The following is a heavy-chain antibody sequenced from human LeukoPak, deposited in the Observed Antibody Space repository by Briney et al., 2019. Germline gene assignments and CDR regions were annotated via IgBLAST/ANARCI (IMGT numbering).Heavy chain of an antibody. V-gene: IGHV3-53*01. CDR3: ATDLGASYYYSMDV. D-gene: IGHD4-17*01. CDR2: IYSGGST. CDR1: GFTVSSNY. Sequence: PGGSLRLSCAASGFTVSSNYMSWVRQAPGKGLQWVSIIYSGGSTYYADAVKGRLTISRDNSKNPLYLQMNSLRAEDTAVYYCATDLGASYYYSMDVWGHGATVTVSS. J-gene: IGHJ6*02.